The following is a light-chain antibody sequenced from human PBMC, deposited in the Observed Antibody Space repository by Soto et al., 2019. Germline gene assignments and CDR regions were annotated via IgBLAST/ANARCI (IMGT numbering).Light chain of an antibody. CDR2: DTS. V-gene: IGKV3-11*01. J-gene: IGKJ4*01. CDR1: QSVRSY. Sequence: EIVLTQSPATLSLSPGERATLSCRASQSVRSYLAWYQQKPGQAPRLLIYDTSNRATGIPARFSGSGSGTDFTLTISSLATEDFAVYYCQQRSSWPLTFGGGTKVEIK. CDR3: QQRSSWPLT.